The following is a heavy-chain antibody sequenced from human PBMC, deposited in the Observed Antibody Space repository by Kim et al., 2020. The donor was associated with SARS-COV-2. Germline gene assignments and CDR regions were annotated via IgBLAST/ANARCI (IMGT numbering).Heavy chain of an antibody. J-gene: IGHJ4*02. CDR3: AKVYYYDSSGYLDY. CDR2: ISYDGSNK. Sequence: GGSLRLSCAASGFTFSTYGMHWVRQAPGKGLEWVAVISYDGSNKYYADSVKGRFTISRDNSKNTLYLQMNSLRAEDTAVYYCAKVYYYDSSGYLDYWGQG. D-gene: IGHD3-22*01. CDR1: GFTFSTYG. V-gene: IGHV3-30*18.